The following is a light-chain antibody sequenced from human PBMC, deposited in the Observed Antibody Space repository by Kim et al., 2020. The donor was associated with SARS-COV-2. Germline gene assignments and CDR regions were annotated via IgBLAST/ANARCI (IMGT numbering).Light chain of an antibody. V-gene: IGKV3-15*01. CDR3: QQYDKWPPYT. J-gene: IGKJ2*01. CDR2: GAS. CDR1: QSVGRS. Sequence: VVMTQSPATLSVSPGERVTLSCKASQSVGRSLAWYQQKSGQPPRLLIYGASTRATGVPAWFSGSGSGTDFTLTISSLQSEDFAVYYCQQYDKWPPYTFGQGTKLE.